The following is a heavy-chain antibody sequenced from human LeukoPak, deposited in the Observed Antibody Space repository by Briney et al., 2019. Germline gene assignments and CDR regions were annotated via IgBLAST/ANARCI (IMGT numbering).Heavy chain of an antibody. CDR2: IFHSGST. Sequence: SETLSLTCGVSGYSTNSGYYWGWIRQTPGKGLEWIGNIFHSGSTYYNPSLKGRVTISVDTSKNQFSLKLRSVTAADTAIYFCARATVSTHYSDYWGPGTLVTVSS. D-gene: IGHD4-11*01. CDR1: GYSTNSGYY. CDR3: ARATVSTHYSDY. J-gene: IGHJ4*02. V-gene: IGHV4-38-2*01.